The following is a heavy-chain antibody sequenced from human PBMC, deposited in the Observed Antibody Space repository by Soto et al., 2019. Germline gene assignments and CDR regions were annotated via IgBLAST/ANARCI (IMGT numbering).Heavy chain of an antibody. CDR2: IYHSGSA. Sequence: QVQLQESGPGLVKPSGTLSLTCAVSGGSVSSSNWWSWVRQSPGKGLEWMGEIYHSGSAHYNPSLKRRATISLDKSKNQFSLRLTSVTAAESAVYYGARVPGVVVSDDDDFDIWGPGTRVIVSS. D-gene: IGHD2-21*01. CDR1: GGSVSSSNW. CDR3: ARVPGVVVSDDDDFDI. V-gene: IGHV4-4*02. J-gene: IGHJ3*02.